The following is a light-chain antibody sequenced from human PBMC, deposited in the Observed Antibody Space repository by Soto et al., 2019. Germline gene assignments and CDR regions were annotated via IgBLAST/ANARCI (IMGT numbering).Light chain of an antibody. Sequence: MTPSPSSLSASPGDRVTLPCRASQSVSSSLAWYQQTPGQAPRLLIYGASTRATGIPARFSGSGSGTDFTLTISRLQPEDFAVYYCQQRSNWPPWTFGQGTKVDIK. V-gene: IGKV3D-15*01. CDR2: GAS. CDR3: QQRSNWPPWT. J-gene: IGKJ1*01. CDR1: QSVSSS.